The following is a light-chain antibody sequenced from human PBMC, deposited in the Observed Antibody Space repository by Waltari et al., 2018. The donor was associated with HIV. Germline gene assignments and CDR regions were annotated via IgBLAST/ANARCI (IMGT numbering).Light chain of an antibody. CDR3: SAWDDNLSSLV. V-gene: IGLV1-47*01. CDR2: RDD. Sequence: QSVLTQPPSVSGAPGQRDTMSCSGSASNIASNYVYWYQQFPGAAPKLLIFRDDQRHSGVPDRFSGSKSGTSASLAISGLQADDEADYYCSAWDDNLSSLVLGGGTSLTVL. J-gene: IGLJ3*02. CDR1: ASNIASNY.